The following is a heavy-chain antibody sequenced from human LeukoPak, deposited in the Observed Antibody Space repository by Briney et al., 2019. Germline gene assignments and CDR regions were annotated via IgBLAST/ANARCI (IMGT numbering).Heavy chain of an antibody. D-gene: IGHD2-15*01. Sequence: SETLSLTCAVYGGSLSGYYWSWIRQPPGKGLEWIGEINHSGSTNYNPSLKSRVTISVDTSKNQFSLKLSSVTAADTAVYYCARVVVVAATRGSYYYYYYMDVWGKGTTVTISS. J-gene: IGHJ6*03. CDR2: INHSGST. CDR1: GGSLSGYY. CDR3: ARVVVVAATRGSYYYYYYMDV. V-gene: IGHV4-34*01.